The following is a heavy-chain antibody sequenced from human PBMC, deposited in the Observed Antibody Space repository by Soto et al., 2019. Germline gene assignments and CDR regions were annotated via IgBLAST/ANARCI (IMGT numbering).Heavy chain of an antibody. D-gene: IGHD3-10*01. J-gene: IGHJ6*02. V-gene: IGHV3-30*18. CDR2: ISYDGSNK. CDR1: GFTFSSYG. CDR3: AKASSGSLYYYYYYGMDV. Sequence: QVQLVESGGGVVQPGRSLRLSCAASGFTFSSYGMHWVRQAPGKGLEWVAVISYDGSNKYYADSVKGRFTISRDNSKNTLYLQMHSLRAEDTAVYYCAKASSGSLYYYYYYGMDVWGQGTTVTVSS.